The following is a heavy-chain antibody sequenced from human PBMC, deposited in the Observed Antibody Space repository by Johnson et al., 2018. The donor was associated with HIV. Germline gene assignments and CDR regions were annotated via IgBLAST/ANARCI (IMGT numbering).Heavy chain of an antibody. CDR1: GFTFSSYG. V-gene: IGHV3-33*01. CDR2: IWYDGSNK. D-gene: IGHD6-6*01. CDR3: ATLEDSSSPGGYGAFDI. J-gene: IGHJ3*02. Sequence: QVQLVESGGGVVQPGRSLRLSCAASGFTFSSYGMHWVRQAPGKGLEWVAVIWYDGSNKYYADSVKGRFTISRDNSKNTLYLQMNSLRAEDTAVYYCATLEDSSSPGGYGAFDIWGQGTMVTVSS.